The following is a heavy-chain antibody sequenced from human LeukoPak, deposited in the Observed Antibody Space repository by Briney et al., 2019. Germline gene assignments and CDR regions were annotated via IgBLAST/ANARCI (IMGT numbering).Heavy chain of an antibody. V-gene: IGHV5-51*01. CDR3: ARPMGTYSSGWYLGVFDI. D-gene: IGHD6-19*01. Sequence: RTGESLKISCKGSGYSFTNYWIGWVRQMPGKGLEWMGIIYPGDSDTRYSPSFQGQVTISADKSITTAYLRWSSLKASDTAMYYCARPMGTYSSGWYLGVFDIWGQGTMVTVSS. J-gene: IGHJ3*02. CDR1: GYSFTNYW. CDR2: IYPGDSDT.